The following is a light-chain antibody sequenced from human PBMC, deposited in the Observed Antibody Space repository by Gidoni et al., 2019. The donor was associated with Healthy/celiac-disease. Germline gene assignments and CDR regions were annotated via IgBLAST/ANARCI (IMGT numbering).Light chain of an antibody. V-gene: IGKV3-11*01. Sequence: EIVLTQSPATLSLSPGERATLSCRASQSVSSYLAWYQQKPGQAPRLLIYDASNRATGIPARFSGSGSGTDFTLTISSLEPEDFAVYYCQQAGSFXQXTKLEIK. J-gene: IGKJ2*03. CDR1: QSVSSY. CDR2: DAS. CDR3: QQAGS.